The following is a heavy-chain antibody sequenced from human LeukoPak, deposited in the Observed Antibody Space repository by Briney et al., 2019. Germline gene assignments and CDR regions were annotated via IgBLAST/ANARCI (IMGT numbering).Heavy chain of an antibody. CDR2: IYYSGST. J-gene: IGHJ4*02. Sequence: PSETLSLTCTVSGGSISSYYWSWIRQPPGKGLEWIGYIYYSGSTNYNPSLKSRVTMSVDTSKNQFSLKLSSVTAADTAVYYCARVKAGSSWFFDYWGQGTLVTVSS. V-gene: IGHV4-59*12. D-gene: IGHD6-13*01. CDR3: ARVKAGSSWFFDY. CDR1: GGSISSYY.